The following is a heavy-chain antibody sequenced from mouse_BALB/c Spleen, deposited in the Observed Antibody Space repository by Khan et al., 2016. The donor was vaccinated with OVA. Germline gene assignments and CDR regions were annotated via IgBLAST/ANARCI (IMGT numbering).Heavy chain of an antibody. Sequence: EVELVESGGGLVQPGGSRKLSCAATGFTFSDYGMAWVRQAPGKGPEWVAFVSSLAYNFYYADTVTGRFTISRENAKNTLYLELSSLRSEDTATYYCARGGKGRFAYWGQGTLVTVSA. V-gene: IGHV5-15*02. CDR1: GFTFSDYG. CDR2: VSSLAYNF. J-gene: IGHJ3*01. CDR3: ARGGKGRFAY.